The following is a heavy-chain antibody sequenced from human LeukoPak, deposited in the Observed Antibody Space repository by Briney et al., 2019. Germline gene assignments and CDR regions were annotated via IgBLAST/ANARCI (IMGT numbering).Heavy chain of an antibody. CDR2: IYHSGST. D-gene: IGHD3-22*01. CDR1: GYSISSGYY. CDR3: ARGGNYDSSGYYPRDAFDI. J-gene: IGHJ3*02. V-gene: IGHV4-38-2*02. Sequence: SETLSLTCTVSGYSISSGYYWGWIRQPPGKGLEWIGSIYHSGSTYYNPSLKSRVTISVDTSKNQFSLKLSSVTAADTAVYYCARGGNYDSSGYYPRDAFDIWGQGTMVTVSP.